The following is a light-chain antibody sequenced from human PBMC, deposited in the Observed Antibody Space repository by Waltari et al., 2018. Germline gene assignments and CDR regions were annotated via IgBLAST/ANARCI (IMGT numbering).Light chain of an antibody. Sequence: QSALTQPASVSGSPGQSVTIFCAGTSNDVGGYNSVSWYQEHPGQAPRAIIYDVSDRRSGVSYRFSGSKSGNTASLTISGLQAEDEADYYCSSQSSNDVVLFGGGTKLTVL. J-gene: IGLJ2*01. V-gene: IGLV2-14*01. CDR3: SSQSSNDVVL. CDR1: SNDVGGYNS. CDR2: DVS.